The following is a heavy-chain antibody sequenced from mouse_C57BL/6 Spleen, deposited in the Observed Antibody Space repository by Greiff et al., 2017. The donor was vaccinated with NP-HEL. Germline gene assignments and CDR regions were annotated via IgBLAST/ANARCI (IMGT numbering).Heavy chain of an antibody. CDR2: IRNKANGYTT. CDR3: ARSYDGYSYYAMDD. J-gene: IGHJ4*01. V-gene: IGHV7-3*01. D-gene: IGHD2-3*01. CDR1: GFTFTDYY. Sequence: VQLQQSGGGLVQPGGSLSLSCAASGFTFTDYYMSWVRQPPGKALEWLGFIRNKANGYTTEYSASVKGRFTISRDNSQSILYLQMNALRAEDSATYYCARSYDGYSYYAMDDWGQGTSVTVSS.